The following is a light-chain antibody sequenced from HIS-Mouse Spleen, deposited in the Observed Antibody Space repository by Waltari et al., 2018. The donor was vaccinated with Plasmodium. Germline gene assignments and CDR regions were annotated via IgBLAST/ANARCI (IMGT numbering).Light chain of an antibody. V-gene: IGLV2-14*03. CDR1: SRDVGGYNY. CDR3: SSYTSSSTLV. CDR2: DVS. Sequence: QSALTQPASVSGSPGQSITISCPGTSRDVGGYNYVSWYQQHPGKAPKLMSYDVSNRPSGVSNRFSGSKSGNTASLTISGLQAEDEADYYCSSYTSSSTLVFGGGTKLTVL. J-gene: IGLJ2*01.